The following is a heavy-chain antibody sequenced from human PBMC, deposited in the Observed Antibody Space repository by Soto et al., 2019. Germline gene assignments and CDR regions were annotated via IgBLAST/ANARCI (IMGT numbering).Heavy chain of an antibody. J-gene: IGHJ6*02. CDR1: GYTFTSYG. CDR2: ISAYNGNT. V-gene: IGHV1-18*04. D-gene: IGHD3-10*01. CDR3: ARDLITMVRGVMYYYYYGMDV. Sequence: GASVKVSCKASGYTFTSYGISWVRQAPGQGLEWMGWISAYNGNTNYAQKLQGRVTMTTDTSTSTAYMELRSLRSDDTAVYYCARDLITMVRGVMYYYYYGMDVWGQGTTVIVSS.